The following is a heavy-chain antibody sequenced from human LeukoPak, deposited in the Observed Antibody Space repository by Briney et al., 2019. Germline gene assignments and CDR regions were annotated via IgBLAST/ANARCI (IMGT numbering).Heavy chain of an antibody. CDR2: IHPDTGGT. J-gene: IGHJ4*02. CDR3: ATLGYCSGDSCYSFDN. CDR1: GYIFTDYY. Sequence: ASVTVSCKTSGYIFTDYYIHWVRQVPGQGLEWMGWIHPDTGGTNYAPKFQGRVTMTRDTSISTAYMELSRLRSDATAVYYCATLGYCSGDSCYSFDNWGQGTLVTVSS. V-gene: IGHV1-2*02. D-gene: IGHD2-15*01.